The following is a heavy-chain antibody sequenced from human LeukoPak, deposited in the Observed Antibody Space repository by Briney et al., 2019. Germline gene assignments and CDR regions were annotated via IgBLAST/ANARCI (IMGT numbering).Heavy chain of an antibody. V-gene: IGHV3-23*01. Sequence: PGGSLRLSCEASGVTFTSYAMHWVRQAPGKGLEWVSSITSSGDGTFYTDSLSGRFTISRDNAKKAVFLQMKSLRRGDSALYFCAKGTDTTGRHNFDIWGQGTLVTVSS. CDR3: AKGTDTTGRHNFDI. D-gene: IGHD2-8*02. CDR2: ITSSGDGT. CDR1: GVTFTSYA. J-gene: IGHJ4*02.